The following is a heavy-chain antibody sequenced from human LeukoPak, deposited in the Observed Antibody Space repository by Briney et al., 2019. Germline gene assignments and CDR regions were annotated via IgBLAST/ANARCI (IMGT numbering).Heavy chain of an antibody. V-gene: IGHV3-7*03. CDR2: IKQDGSEK. D-gene: IGHD5-24*01. CDR3: ARASDPWLQLT. J-gene: IGHJ5*02. CDR1: GFTFSNYW. Sequence: GGSLRLSCAASGFTFSNYWMIWVRQAPGKGLEWVGDIKQDGSEKRYADSVRGRFTISRDNAQTSLYLQMNSLRAEDTAVYYCARASDPWLQLTWGQGTLVTVSS.